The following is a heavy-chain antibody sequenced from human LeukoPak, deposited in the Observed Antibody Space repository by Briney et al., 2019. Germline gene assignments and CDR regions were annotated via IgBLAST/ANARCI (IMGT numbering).Heavy chain of an antibody. CDR2: IKQDGSEK. D-gene: IGHD4-17*01. V-gene: IGHV3-7*01. J-gene: IGHJ4*02. CDR3: VGGPKTTGVD. Sequence: PGGSLRLSCAASGFSFSDYDMNWVRQAPGKGLEWVANIKQDGSEKDYVDSVKGRFTISRDNAKNSLYLQMNSLRAEDTAVYYCVGGPKTTGVDWGQGTLVTVSS. CDR1: GFSFSDYD.